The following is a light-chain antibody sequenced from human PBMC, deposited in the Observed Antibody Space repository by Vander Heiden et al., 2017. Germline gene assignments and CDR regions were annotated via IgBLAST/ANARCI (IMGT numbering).Light chain of an antibody. CDR3: QHRSNWYT. Sequence: VLPPSPATLALSPGERATLSCRASQSVNNDLVWYQQKLGQAPSLLIYDASNRATGIPARFSGSGSGTDFTLTISNLEPEDVALYCCQHRSNWYTFGQGTKLEIK. CDR1: QSVNND. CDR2: DAS. V-gene: IGKV3-11*01. J-gene: IGKJ2*01.